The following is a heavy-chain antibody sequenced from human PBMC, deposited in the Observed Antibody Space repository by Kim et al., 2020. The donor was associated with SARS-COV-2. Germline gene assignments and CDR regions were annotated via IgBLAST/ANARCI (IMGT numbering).Heavy chain of an antibody. CDR2: ISSSGSSI. J-gene: IGHJ4*02. CDR3: AERDYYDSSGYCFFDY. V-gene: IGHV3-11*01. CDR1: GFTFSDYY. D-gene: IGHD3-22*01. Sequence: GGSLRLSCAASGFTFSDYYMSWIRQAPGKGLEWVSYISSSGSSIYYADSVKGRFTISRDNAKNSLYLQMNSLRAEDTAVYYCAERDYYDSSGYCFFDYWGQGTLGTASS.